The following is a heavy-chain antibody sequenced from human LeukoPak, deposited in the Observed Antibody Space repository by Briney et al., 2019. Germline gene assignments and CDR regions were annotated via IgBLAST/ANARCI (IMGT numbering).Heavy chain of an antibody. CDR2: IYSGGST. D-gene: IGHD1-26*01. Sequence: GGSLRLSCAASGVTVSGNNMCCVREAPGKGLEWVSVIYSGGSTYSADSVKGRFIISRDNSKNTLYLQMNSLRAEDTAVYYCARDFFSQPTGSYGLGGQGTLVTVSS. CDR3: ARDFFSQPTGSYGL. CDR1: GVTVSGNN. V-gene: IGHV3-66*01. J-gene: IGHJ4*03.